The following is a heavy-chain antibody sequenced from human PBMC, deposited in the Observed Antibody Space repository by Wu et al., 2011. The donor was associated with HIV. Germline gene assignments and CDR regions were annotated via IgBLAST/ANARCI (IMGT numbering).Heavy chain of an antibody. CDR1: GGTFSSYA. CDR3: ARKWSVKNWLDP. V-gene: IGHV1-69*14. CDR2: IIPMFNTA. J-gene: IGHJ5*02. D-gene: IGHD3-3*01. Sequence: QVQVVQSGAEVKKPGSSVKVSCKASGGTFSSYAVSWVRLAPGQGLEWMGRIIPMFNTATYAQRFQSRLTLTADKSTSTAYMELSSLRSDDTAVYYCARKWSVKNWLDPWAREPWSPSPQ.